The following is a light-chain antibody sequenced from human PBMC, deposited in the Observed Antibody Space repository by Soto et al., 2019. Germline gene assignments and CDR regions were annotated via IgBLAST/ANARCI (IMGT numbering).Light chain of an antibody. CDR3: QQYNSSSFG. CDR1: QSISSW. V-gene: IGKV1-5*01. Sequence: IPITQSPATLSASVGYRVTITCRASQSISSWLAWYQQKPGKAPKLLIYDASTLDSGVPSRFGGSGSGTEFTLTITSLQPADFATYHCQQYNSSSFGFGPGTKVDIK. CDR2: DAS. J-gene: IGKJ3*01.